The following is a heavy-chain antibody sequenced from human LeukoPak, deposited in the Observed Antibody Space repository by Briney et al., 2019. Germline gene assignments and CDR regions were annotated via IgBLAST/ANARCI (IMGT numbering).Heavy chain of an antibody. Sequence: ASVKVSCKVSGYTLTELSVHWVRQAPGKGLEWMGNFDPKDGDTIYAQGFQGRVTMTRDTSTSTVYMELSSLRSEDTAVYYCARDRHYGGNSSDLYYYYYMDVWGKGTTVTISS. J-gene: IGHJ6*03. V-gene: IGHV1-24*01. D-gene: IGHD4-23*01. CDR2: FDPKDGDT. CDR3: ARDRHYGGNSSDLYYYYYMDV. CDR1: GYTLTELS.